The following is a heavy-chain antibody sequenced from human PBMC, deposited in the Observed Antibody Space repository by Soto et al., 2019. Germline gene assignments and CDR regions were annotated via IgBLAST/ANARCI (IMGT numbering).Heavy chain of an antibody. CDR3: ATTGTRTDYYYYGMDV. D-gene: IGHD1-1*01. CDR1: GGPISSSY. V-gene: IGHV4-59*01. Sequence: SETLSLTCTVSGGPISSSYWSWIRQPPGKGLERIGYIYYSGSTNYNPSLKSRVTISVDTSKNQFFLKLSSVTAGDTAVYYCATTGTRTDYYYYGMDVWRKGTRVTAAS. J-gene: IGHJ6*01. CDR2: IYYSGST.